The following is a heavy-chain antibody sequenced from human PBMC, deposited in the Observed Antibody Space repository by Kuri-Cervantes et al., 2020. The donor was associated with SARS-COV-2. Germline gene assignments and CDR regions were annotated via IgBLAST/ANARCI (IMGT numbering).Heavy chain of an antibody. Sequence: GGSLRLSCAASGFTFSSYEMNWVRQAPGEGLEWVSYISSSGSTIYYADSVKGRFTISRDDAKNSLYLQMNSLRAEDTAVYYCARGDSSGYLYYFDYWGQGTLVTVSS. CDR2: ISSSGSTI. CDR1: GFTFSSYE. V-gene: IGHV3-48*03. J-gene: IGHJ4*02. CDR3: ARGDSSGYLYYFDY. D-gene: IGHD3-22*01.